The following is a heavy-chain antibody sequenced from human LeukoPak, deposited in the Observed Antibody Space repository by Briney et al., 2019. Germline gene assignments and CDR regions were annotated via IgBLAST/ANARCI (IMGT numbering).Heavy chain of an antibody. J-gene: IGHJ5*01. CDR1: GYTFTNFY. CDR2: INPRNGAT. V-gene: IGHV1-2*02. CDR3: ARDPRDTGGSYDS. D-gene: IGHD2-8*02. Sequence: GASVKVSCKASGYTFTNFYIHWVRQAPGQGPDWMGYINPRNGATSYSQKFQGRLTFTRDSSISTAYMEVSSLKSDDTALYYCARDPRDTGGSYDSWGQRTLLTVSS.